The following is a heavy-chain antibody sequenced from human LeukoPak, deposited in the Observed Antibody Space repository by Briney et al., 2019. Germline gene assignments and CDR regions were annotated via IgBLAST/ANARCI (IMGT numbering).Heavy chain of an antibody. CDR1: GYTVTSYY. V-gene: IGHV1-46*01. J-gene: IGHJ4*02. Sequence: ASVKVSCKASGYTVTSYYMHWVRQAPGQGLEWMGIINPSGGSTSYAQKFQGRVTMTRDTSTSTVYMELSSLRSEDTAVYYCARAFHGELYNCYFDYWGQGTLVTVSS. CDR2: INPSGGST. D-gene: IGHD1-26*01. CDR3: ARAFHGELYNCYFDY.